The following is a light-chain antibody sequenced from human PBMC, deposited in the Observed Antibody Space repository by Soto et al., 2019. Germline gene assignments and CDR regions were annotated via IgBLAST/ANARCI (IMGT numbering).Light chain of an antibody. J-gene: IGKJ4*01. V-gene: IGKV1-5*03. CDR3: QQSYSTR. Sequence: DIQMTQSPSTLSGSVGDRVTITCRASQTISSWLAWYQQKPGKAPKLLIYKASTLKSGVPSRFSGSGSGTEFTLTISSLQPDDFATYYCQQSYSTRFGGGTKVDIK. CDR2: KAS. CDR1: QTISSW.